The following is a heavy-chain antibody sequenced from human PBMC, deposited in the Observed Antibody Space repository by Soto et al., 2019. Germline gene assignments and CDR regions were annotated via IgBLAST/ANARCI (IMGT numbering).Heavy chain of an antibody. CDR3: ARDHTYYYDSSGYYPTQFDY. D-gene: IGHD3-22*01. V-gene: IGHV1-18*01. CDR1: GYTFTSYG. CDR2: ISAYNGNT. J-gene: IGHJ4*02. Sequence: GASVKVSCTASGYTFTSYGISWVRQDPGQGLEWMGWISAYNGNTNYAQKLQGRVTMTTDTSTSTAYMELRSLRSDDTAVYYCARDHTYYYDSSGYYPTQFDYWGQGTLVTVSS.